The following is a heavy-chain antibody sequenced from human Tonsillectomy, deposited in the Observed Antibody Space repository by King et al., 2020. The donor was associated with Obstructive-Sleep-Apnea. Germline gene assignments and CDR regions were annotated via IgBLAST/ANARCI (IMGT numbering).Heavy chain of an antibody. CDR1: GYTFTSLD. D-gene: IGHD5-12*01. Sequence: VQLVESAAEVKKPGASVKVSCKASGYTFTSLDINCVRQATGQGLEWVGWMNPNSGNTGYAQKFQGRLPMTRNTSINPAFMELSGLRSEETAVYYCARGRAYSGYDDYWGQGTLVTDSS. J-gene: IGHJ4*02. CDR3: ARGRAYSGYDDY. V-gene: IGHV1-8*01. CDR2: MNPNSGNT.